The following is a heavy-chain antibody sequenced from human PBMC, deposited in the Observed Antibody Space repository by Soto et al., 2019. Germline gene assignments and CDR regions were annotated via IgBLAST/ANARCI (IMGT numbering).Heavy chain of an antibody. CDR2: LYDVDGS. D-gene: IGHD1-1*01. CDR1: GLTISGKKY. V-gene: IGHV3-53*01. Sequence: DVQLVESGGGLIQPGESLRLSCAAFGLTISGKKYVAWVRQAPGKALEWVSALYDVDGSFYADSVKGRFTTSSDSSKTTVYLQMNYLRPDDTAVYYCATWHEREHAYDVWGQGTTVTVSS. J-gene: IGHJ3*01. CDR3: ATWHEREHAYDV.